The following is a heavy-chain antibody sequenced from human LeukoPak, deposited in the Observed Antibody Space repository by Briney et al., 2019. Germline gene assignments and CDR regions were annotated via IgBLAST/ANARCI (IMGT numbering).Heavy chain of an antibody. D-gene: IGHD5-24*01. J-gene: IGHJ4*02. CDR1: GYTFTSYY. V-gene: IGHV1-46*01. Sequence: WASLKVSSKASGYTFTSYYTHWVRHAPGQGLEWLGIINRSGGSTSYAQKFQGRVTMTRDMSTSTVYMELSSLRSEDTAVYYCARGSRGDGYKKFDYWGQGTLVTVSS. CDR2: INRSGGST. CDR3: ARGSRGDGYKKFDY.